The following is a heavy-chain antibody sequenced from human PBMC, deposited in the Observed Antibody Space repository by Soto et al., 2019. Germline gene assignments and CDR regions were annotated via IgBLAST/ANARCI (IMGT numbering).Heavy chain of an antibody. CDR1: GFSLSTSGVG. CDR3: AHRQDRYCSGGSCPLFDY. CDR2: IYWDDDK. V-gene: IGHV2-5*02. J-gene: IGHJ4*02. Sequence: QITLKESGPTLVNPTQTLTLTCTFSGFSLSTSGVGVGWIRQPPGKALEWLALIYWDDDKRYSPSLKSRLTITKDTSKNHVVLTMTNMDPVDTATYYCAHRQDRYCSGGSCPLFDYWGQGTRVTVSS. D-gene: IGHD2-15*01.